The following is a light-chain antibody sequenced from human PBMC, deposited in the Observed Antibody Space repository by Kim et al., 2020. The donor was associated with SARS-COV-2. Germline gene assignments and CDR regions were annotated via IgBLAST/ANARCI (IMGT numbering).Light chain of an antibody. CDR1: KLGDKY. Sequence: SYELTQPPSVSVSPGQTASITCSGDKLGDKYACWYQQKPGQSPVLVIYQDSNRPSGIPERFPGSNSGNTATLTISGTQAMDEADYYCQAWESSTDVFRTG. CDR2: QDS. CDR3: QAWESSTDV. J-gene: IGLJ1*01. V-gene: IGLV3-1*01.